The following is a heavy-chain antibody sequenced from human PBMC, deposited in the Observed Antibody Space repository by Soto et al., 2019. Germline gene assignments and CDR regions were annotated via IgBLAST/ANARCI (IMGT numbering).Heavy chain of an antibody. J-gene: IGHJ5*02. V-gene: IGHV4-39*01. CDR3: ARPHDYGGNHHNHWFDP. D-gene: IGHD4-17*01. CDR2: IYYSGST. Sequence: QLQLQESGPGLVKPSETLSLTCTVSGGSISSSSYYWGWIRQPPGKGLEWIGSIYYSGSTYYNPSLKSRVTISVDTSKNQFSLKLSSVTAADTAVYYCARPHDYGGNHHNHWFDPWGQGTLVTVSS. CDR1: GGSISSSSYY.